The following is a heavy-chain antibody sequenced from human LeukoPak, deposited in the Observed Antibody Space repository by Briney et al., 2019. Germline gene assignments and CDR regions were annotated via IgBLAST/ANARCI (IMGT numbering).Heavy chain of an antibody. CDR2: FDPGAGEI. Sequence: ASVKVSCKVSGDTLSELTMHWVRQAPGKGLEWMGGFDPGAGEILYAQQFQGRVTMTEDTSTDTAYMELTSLRSEDSDVYFCAAGGIYSLLDYWGQGPLVTVSS. CDR3: AAGGIYSLLDY. D-gene: IGHD3-10*01. CDR1: GDTLSELT. J-gene: IGHJ4*02. V-gene: IGHV1-24*01.